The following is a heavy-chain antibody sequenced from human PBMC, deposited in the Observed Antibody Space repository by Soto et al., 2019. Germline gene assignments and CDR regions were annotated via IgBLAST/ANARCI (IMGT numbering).Heavy chain of an antibody. J-gene: IGHJ6*02. D-gene: IGHD4-17*01. Sequence: QVQLVQSGAEVKKPGSSVKVSCKASGGTFSSYAISWVRQAPGQGLEWMGGIIPIFGTANYAQKFQGRVTITADKYTSIAYMELSSLRSEDTAVYYCGRGAYGLGYYYYGMDVWGQGTTVTVSS. CDR1: GGTFSSYA. CDR2: IIPIFGTA. CDR3: GRGAYGLGYYYYGMDV. V-gene: IGHV1-69*06.